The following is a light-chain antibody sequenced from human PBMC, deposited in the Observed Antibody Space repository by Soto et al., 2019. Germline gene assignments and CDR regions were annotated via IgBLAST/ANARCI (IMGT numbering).Light chain of an antibody. CDR1: SSSVGSNA. V-gene: IGLV1-44*01. CDR2: SNN. J-gene: IGLJ1*01. CDR3: ATWDDSLNSYV. Sequence: QSVLTQTPSASGTPGQRVTISSSGSSSSVGSNAVNWYQQLPGTAPKVLIYSNNQRPAGVPDRFSGSKSGTSASLAISGLQSEDEADYYCATWDDSLNSYVFGTGTTVTVL.